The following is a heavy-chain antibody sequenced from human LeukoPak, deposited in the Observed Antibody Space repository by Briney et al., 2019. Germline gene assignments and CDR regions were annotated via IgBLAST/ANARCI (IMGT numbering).Heavy chain of an antibody. CDR1: GFTFRTYW. CDR2: IEQDGSEK. J-gene: IGHJ3*02. Sequence: PGGSLRLSCATSGFTFRTYWMSWVRQAPGKGLEWVANIEQDGSEKYYVDSVKGRFTISRDNAKHSLFLQMNSLRAEDTAVHYCARDIRDAFDIWGQGTMVTVSS. V-gene: IGHV3-7*04. CDR3: ARDIRDAFDI.